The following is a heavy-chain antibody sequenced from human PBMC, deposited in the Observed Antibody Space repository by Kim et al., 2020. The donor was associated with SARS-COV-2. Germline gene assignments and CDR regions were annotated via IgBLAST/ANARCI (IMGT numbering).Heavy chain of an antibody. CDR2: IYYSGST. J-gene: IGHJ3*02. Sequence: SETLSHTCTVSGGSISSYYWSWIRQPPGKGLEWIGYIYYSGSTNYNPSLKSRVTISVDTSKNQFSLKLSSVTAADTAVYYCARAGMYYDILTGYQENRNDAFDIWGQGTMVTVSS. CDR3: ARAGMYYDILTGYQENRNDAFDI. CDR1: GGSISSYY. D-gene: IGHD3-9*01. V-gene: IGHV4-59*01.